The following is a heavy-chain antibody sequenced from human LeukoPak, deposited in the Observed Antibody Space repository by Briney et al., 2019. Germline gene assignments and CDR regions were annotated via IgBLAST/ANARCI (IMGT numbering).Heavy chain of an antibody. CDR2: IDPSDSYT. CDR3: ARRPTYGDYEDYYYYGMDV. J-gene: IGHJ6*02. D-gene: IGHD4-17*01. Sequence: GESLKISCKVSGYSFTSYWISWVRQMPGKGLEWMGRIDPSDSYTNYSPSFQGHVTISADKSISTAYLQWSSLKASDTAMYYCARRPTYGDYEDYYYYGMDVWGQGTTVTV. CDR1: GYSFTSYW. V-gene: IGHV5-10-1*01.